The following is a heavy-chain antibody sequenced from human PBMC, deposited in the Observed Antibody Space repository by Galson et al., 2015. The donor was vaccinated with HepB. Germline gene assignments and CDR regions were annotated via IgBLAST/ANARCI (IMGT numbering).Heavy chain of an antibody. D-gene: IGHD6-19*01. Sequence: KVSCKVSGYSFTSYWISWVRQMPGKGLEWMGRIDPSDSYTKYSPSFQGHVTFSSDKSISTAYLQWSSLKASDTAMYYCARRPKWLAGFSEDHWGQGTVVTVSS. CDR3: ARRPKWLAGFSEDH. V-gene: IGHV5-10-1*01. CDR2: IDPSDSYT. J-gene: IGHJ4*02. CDR1: GYSFTSYW.